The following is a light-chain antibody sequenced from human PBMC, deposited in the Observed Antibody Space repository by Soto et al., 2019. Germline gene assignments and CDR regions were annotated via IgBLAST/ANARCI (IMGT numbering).Light chain of an antibody. CDR2: KAS. CDR1: QSISTW. J-gene: IGKJ5*01. Sequence: GDRVTITCRASQSISTWLAWYQQKPGKAPKLLIYKASSLQSGVPSRFSGSGSGTEFTLTISSLQPDDFATYYCQQYDTYSITFGQGTRLEI. V-gene: IGKV1-5*03. CDR3: QQYDTYSIT.